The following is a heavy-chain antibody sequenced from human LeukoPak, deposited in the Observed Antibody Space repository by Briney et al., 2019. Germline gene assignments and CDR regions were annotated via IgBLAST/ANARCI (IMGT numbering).Heavy chain of an antibody. CDR1: GFTFSSYG. CDR3: ARDVIIGDAFDI. V-gene: IGHV3-21*01. D-gene: IGHD1-14*01. J-gene: IGHJ3*02. CDR2: ISSSGSYI. Sequence: SGGSLRLSCAASGFTFSSYGMSWVRQAPGKGLEWVSSISSSGSYIYYADSVKGRFTISRDNAKNSLYLQMNSLRAEDTAVYYCARDVIIGDAFDIWGQGTMVTVSS.